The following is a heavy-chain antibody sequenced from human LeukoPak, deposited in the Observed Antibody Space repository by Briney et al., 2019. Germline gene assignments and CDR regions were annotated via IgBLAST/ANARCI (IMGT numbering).Heavy chain of an antibody. CDR2: IYYTGST. V-gene: IGHV4-59*01. CDR1: GVSIDSYY. CDR3: ARVYQSAEYYFDY. J-gene: IGHJ4*02. D-gene: IGHD2-2*01. Sequence: SETLSLTCTVSGVSIDSYYWSWIRQPPGKGLEWIGYIYYTGSTKYHPSLKSRVTISLDTSKNQFSLKLTSVTAADTAVYYCARVYQSAEYYFDYWGQGNLVSVSS.